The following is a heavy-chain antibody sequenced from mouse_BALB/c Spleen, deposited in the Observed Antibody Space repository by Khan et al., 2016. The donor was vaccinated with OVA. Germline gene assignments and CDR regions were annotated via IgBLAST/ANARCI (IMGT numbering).Heavy chain of an antibody. V-gene: IGHV3-2*02. D-gene: IGHD2-3*01. CDR2: ISYSGST. CDR3: ASDGSRYNYAMDY. CDR1: GYSITSDYA. Sequence: EVQLQESGPGLVKPSQSLSLTCTVTGYSITSDYAWNWIRQFPGNKLEWMGYISYSGSTNYNPALKSRISFTRDKSKNQFFLQLNSVTTEDTATYYCASDGSRYNYAMDYWGQGTSVTVSS. J-gene: IGHJ4*01.